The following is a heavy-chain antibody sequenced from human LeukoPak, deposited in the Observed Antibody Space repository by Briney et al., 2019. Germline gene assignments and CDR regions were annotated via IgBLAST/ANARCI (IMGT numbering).Heavy chain of an antibody. D-gene: IGHD3-10*01. CDR3: ARDGQSSGTFDY. J-gene: IGHJ4*02. V-gene: IGHV3-7*01. Sequence: GGSLRLSCAASEFTFSGFWMTWVRQAPGEGLQWVGNIRQDGRQTHYSDAVQGRFTISRDNAQKSLYLQMNSLGPEDTAVYYCARDGQSSGTFDYWGQGTLVTVSS. CDR2: IRQDGRQT. CDR1: EFTFSGFW.